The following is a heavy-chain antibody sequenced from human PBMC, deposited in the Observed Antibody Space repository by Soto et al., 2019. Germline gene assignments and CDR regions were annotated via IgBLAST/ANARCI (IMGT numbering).Heavy chain of an antibody. Sequence: GGSLRLSCAASGFTFSSYWMSWVRRAPGKGLEWVANIKQDGSEKYYVDSVKGRFTISRDNAKNSLYLQMNSLRAEDTALYYCARVGPYGDYGAFDIWGQGTMVTVSS. J-gene: IGHJ3*02. V-gene: IGHV3-7*01. D-gene: IGHD4-17*01. CDR3: ARVGPYGDYGAFDI. CDR1: GFTFSSYW. CDR2: IKQDGSEK.